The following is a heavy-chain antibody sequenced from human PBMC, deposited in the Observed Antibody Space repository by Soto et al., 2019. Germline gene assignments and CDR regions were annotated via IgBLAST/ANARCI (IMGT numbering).Heavy chain of an antibody. V-gene: IGHV3-23*01. CDR3: AKESYSDTSGYFPFDC. CDR1: GVTFSYYA. CDR2: LSGSGDST. J-gene: IGHJ4*02. D-gene: IGHD3-22*01. Sequence: EVQLLESGGGLVQPGGSLRLSCAASGVTFSYYAMSWVRQAPGKGLEWVSALSGSGDSTYYADSVKGRFTISRDNPKNTLYLQLNSLRAEDTALYYCAKESYSDTSGYFPFDCRGQGTQVTVAS.